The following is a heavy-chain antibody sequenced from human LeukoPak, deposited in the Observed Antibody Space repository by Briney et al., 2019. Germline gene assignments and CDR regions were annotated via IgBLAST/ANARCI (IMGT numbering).Heavy chain of an antibody. J-gene: IGHJ5*02. CDR1: GYTFTNYA. Sequence: ASVKVSCKASGYTFTNYAMNWVRQVPGQGLEWMGWMNPNSGNTGYAQKFQGRVTMTRNTSISTAYMELSSLRSEDTAVYYCARGFSGSYSWFDPWGQGTLVTVSS. CDR2: MNPNSGNT. D-gene: IGHD1-26*01. V-gene: IGHV1-8*01. CDR3: ARGFSGSYSWFDP.